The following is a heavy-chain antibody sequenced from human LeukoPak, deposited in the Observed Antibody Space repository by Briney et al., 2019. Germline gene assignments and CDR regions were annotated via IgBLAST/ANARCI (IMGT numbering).Heavy chain of an antibody. V-gene: IGHV1-69*05. Sequence: ASVKVSCKASGGTFSSYAISWVRQAPGQGLEWMGGIIPIFGTANYAQKFQGRVTITTDESTSTAYMELSSLRSEDTAVYYCAISNVVVPAANLDYWGQGTLVTVSS. D-gene: IGHD2-2*01. J-gene: IGHJ4*02. CDR2: IIPIFGTA. CDR1: GGTFSSYA. CDR3: AISNVVVPAANLDY.